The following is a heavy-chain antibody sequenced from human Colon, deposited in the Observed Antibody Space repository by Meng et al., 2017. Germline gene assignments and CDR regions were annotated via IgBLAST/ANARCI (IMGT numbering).Heavy chain of an antibody. J-gene: IGHJ4*02. CDR1: GFTFSSFN. V-gene: IGHV3-21*01. CDR2: ISSGTTCI. CDR3: AGGYPEY. Sequence: GESLKISCTASGFTFSSFNMNWVRQAPGKGLEWVSSISSGTTCIYYADSVKGRFTISRDNAKNSLFLQMNSLRAEDTAVYYCAGGYPEYWGQGTLVTVSS. D-gene: IGHD2-15*01.